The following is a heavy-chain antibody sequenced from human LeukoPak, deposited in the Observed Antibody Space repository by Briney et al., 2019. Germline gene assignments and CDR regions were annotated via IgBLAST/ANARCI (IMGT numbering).Heavy chain of an antibody. V-gene: IGHV3-48*01. CDR3: ARGGLSIMGY. J-gene: IGHJ4*02. Sequence: GGSLRLSCGASGITFSSYSTNWVRQAPGKGLEWVSYISSSGSTKYYADSVKGRFTISRDNARNSLYLQMNSLRAEDTAVYFCARGGLSIMGYWGQGTLVTVSS. CDR2: ISSSGSTK. D-gene: IGHD2/OR15-2a*01. CDR1: GITFSSYS.